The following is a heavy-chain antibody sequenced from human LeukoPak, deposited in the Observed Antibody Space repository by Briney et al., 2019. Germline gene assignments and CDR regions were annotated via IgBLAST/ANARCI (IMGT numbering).Heavy chain of an antibody. CDR2: ISSSGSTI. J-gene: IGHJ4*02. CDR3: AREGRDGYGMFYFDY. D-gene: IGHD5-24*01. V-gene: IGHV3-48*03. Sequence: PGGSLRLSCAASGFTFSSYEMNWVRQAPGKGLEWVSYISSSGSTIYYADSVKGRFAISRDNAKNSLYLQMNSLRAEDTAVYYCAREGRDGYGMFYFDYWGQGTLVTVPS. CDR1: GFTFSSYE.